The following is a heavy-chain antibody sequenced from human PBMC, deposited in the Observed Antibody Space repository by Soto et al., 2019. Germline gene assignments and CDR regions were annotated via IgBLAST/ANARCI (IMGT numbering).Heavy chain of an antibody. CDR3: AGVGVGGSINGGAFDI. D-gene: IGHD2-15*01. Sequence: QVQLQESGPGLVKPSETLSLTCTVSGVAISRYYWSWIRQPPGKGLEWIGYSYYSGSTNYNPSLKSRATISADTATSQFSLKVRSVTAADTAGYYCAGVGVGGSINGGAFDIWGQGTMVTVSS. V-gene: IGHV4-59*01. J-gene: IGHJ3*02. CDR1: GVAISRYY. CDR2: SYYSGST.